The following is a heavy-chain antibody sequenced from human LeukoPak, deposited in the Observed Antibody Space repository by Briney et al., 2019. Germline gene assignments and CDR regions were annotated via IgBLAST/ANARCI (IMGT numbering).Heavy chain of an antibody. CDR2: INHSGST. J-gene: IGHJ4*02. D-gene: IGHD4-23*01. CDR3: ARGEGYGGNPVVDY. CDR1: GGSVSGYY. V-gene: IGHV4-34*04. Sequence: SETLSLTGTVYGGSVSGYYWGWIRQPPGKGLEWIVEINHSGSTNDNPSLKSLATISVDTTKNQFSLKLSSVPAAETAVYYCARGEGYGGNPVVDYWGKGTLVTVSS.